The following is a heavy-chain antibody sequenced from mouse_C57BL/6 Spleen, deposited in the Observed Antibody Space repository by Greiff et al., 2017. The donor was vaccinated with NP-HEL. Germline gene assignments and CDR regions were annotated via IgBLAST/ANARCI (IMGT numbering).Heavy chain of an antibody. CDR1: GYTFTSYW. V-gene: IGHV1-69*01. J-gene: IGHJ2*01. Sequence: QVQLKQPGAELVMPGASVKLSCKASGYTFTSYWMHWVKQRPGQGLEWIGEIDPSDSYTNYNQKFKGKSTLTVDKSSSTAYMQLSSLTSEDSAVYYCARRLYYDYDEGFDYWGQGTTLTVSS. D-gene: IGHD2-4*01. CDR2: IDPSDSYT. CDR3: ARRLYYDYDEGFDY.